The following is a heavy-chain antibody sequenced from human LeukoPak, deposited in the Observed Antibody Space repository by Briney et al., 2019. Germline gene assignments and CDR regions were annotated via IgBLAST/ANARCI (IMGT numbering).Heavy chain of an antibody. Sequence: SETLSLTCTVSGGSISSYYWSWIRQPPGKGLEWIGYIYYSGSTNYNPSLKSRVTISVDTSKNQFSLKLSSVTAADTAVYYCARVTQSELIPGWGQGTLVTVSS. CDR3: ARVTQSELIPG. CDR1: GGSISSYY. J-gene: IGHJ4*02. CDR2: IYYSGST. D-gene: IGHD3-16*01. V-gene: IGHV4-59*01.